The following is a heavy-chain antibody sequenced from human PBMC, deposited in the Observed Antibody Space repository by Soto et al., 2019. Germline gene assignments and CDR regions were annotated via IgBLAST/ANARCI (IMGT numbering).Heavy chain of an antibody. J-gene: IGHJ5*02. CDR3: ATINYYGSGSYSQNWFDP. V-gene: IGHV1-69*01. CDR1: GGTFSSYA. D-gene: IGHD3-10*01. CDR2: IIPIFGTA. Sequence: QVQRVQSGAEVKKPGSSVKVSCKASGGTFSSYAISWVRQAPGQGLEWMGGIIPIFGTANYAQKFQGRVTITADESTSTAYMELSSLRSEDTAVYYCATINYYGSGSYSQNWFDPWGQGTLVTVSS.